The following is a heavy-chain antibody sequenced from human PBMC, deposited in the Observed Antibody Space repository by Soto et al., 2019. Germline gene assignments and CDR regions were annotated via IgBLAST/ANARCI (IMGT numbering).Heavy chain of an antibody. CDR3: AKDPTVRGYRGYDSGYYFDF. CDR2: ISYDGSIQ. CDR1: GFTFSDYG. V-gene: IGHV3-30*18. J-gene: IGHJ4*02. Sequence: PGGSLRLSCSASGFTFSDYGVHWVRQAPGTALEWVAVISYDGSIQYYADSVKGRFTISRDNSKNTLYLQMNSLRVEDTAVYFCAKDPTVRGYRGYDSGYYFDFWGQGSMVTVSS. D-gene: IGHD5-12*01.